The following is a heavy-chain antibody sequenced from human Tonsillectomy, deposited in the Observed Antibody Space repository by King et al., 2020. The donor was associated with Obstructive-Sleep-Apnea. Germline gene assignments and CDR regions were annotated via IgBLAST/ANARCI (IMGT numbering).Heavy chain of an antibody. V-gene: IGHV4-39*07. CDR3: ARVSVVGTDS. Sequence: LQLQESGPGLVKPSETLSLTCTVSVGSISSSSYYWGWIRQPPGEGLEWIGSFYFSGSTYYNSSLKSRVTISVDTSKNQFSLRLRSVTAADTAVYYCARVSVVGTDSWGQGTLVTVSS. J-gene: IGHJ4*02. CDR2: FYFSGST. CDR1: VGSISSSSYY. D-gene: IGHD6-19*01.